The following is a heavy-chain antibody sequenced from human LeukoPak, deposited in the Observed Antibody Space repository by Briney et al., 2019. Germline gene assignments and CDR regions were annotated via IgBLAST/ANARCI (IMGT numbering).Heavy chain of an antibody. D-gene: IGHD6-19*01. Sequence: ASVKVSCKASGYTFTCYYMHWVRQAPGQGLEWMGRINPNSGGTNYAQKFQGRVTMTRDTSISTAYMELSRLRSDDTAVYYCARTIAVAGDAFDIWGQGTMVTVSS. V-gene: IGHV1-2*06. CDR2: INPNSGGT. J-gene: IGHJ3*02. CDR1: GYTFTCYY. CDR3: ARTIAVAGDAFDI.